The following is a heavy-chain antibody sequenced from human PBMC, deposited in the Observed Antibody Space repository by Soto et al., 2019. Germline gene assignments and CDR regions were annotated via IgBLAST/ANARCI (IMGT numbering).Heavy chain of an antibody. Sequence: PGGSLRLSCAASGFTFSSYAMSWVRRAPGKGLEWVSAISGSGGSTYYADSVKGRFTISRDNSKNTLYLQMNSLRAEDTAVYYCAKDRELWFGHPFPAPFDYWGQGTLVTVSS. CDR2: ISGSGGST. J-gene: IGHJ4*02. CDR3: AKDRELWFGHPFPAPFDY. V-gene: IGHV3-23*01. CDR1: GFTFSSYA. D-gene: IGHD3-10*01.